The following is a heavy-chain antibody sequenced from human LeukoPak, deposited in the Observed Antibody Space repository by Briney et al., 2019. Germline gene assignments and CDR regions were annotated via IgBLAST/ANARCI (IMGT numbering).Heavy chain of an antibody. CDR2: IYTSGST. Sequence: SETLSLNCTVSGGSISSYYWSWIRQPAGKGLEWIGRIYTSGSTNYNPSLKSRVTMSVDTSKNQFSLKLSSVTAADTAVYYCARDHRRPPSASITMIVSPHGAFDIWGKGTTVTVSS. V-gene: IGHV4-4*07. CDR1: GGSISSYY. CDR3: ARDHRRPPSASITMIVSPHGAFDI. D-gene: IGHD3-22*01. J-gene: IGHJ6*04.